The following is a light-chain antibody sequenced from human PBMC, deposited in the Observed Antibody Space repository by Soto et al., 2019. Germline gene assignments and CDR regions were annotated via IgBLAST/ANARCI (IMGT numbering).Light chain of an antibody. Sequence: DIQMTQSPSSLSASVGDRVTITCRASQSISSYLNWYQQKPGKAPKLLIYAASSLQSGVPSRFSGSGSGTDFTLNISSLQPADFATYYCQQSYSTPWTFGQGTKVEIK. J-gene: IGKJ1*01. CDR3: QQSYSTPWT. CDR2: AAS. CDR1: QSISSY. V-gene: IGKV1-39*01.